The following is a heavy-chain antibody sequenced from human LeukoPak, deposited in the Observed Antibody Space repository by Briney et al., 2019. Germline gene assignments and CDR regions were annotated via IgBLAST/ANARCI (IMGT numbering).Heavy chain of an antibody. CDR2: IYSGGSR. CDR1: AFTVSTNY. D-gene: IGHD1/OR15-1a*01. CDR3: ARGGNNYNYGMDV. Sequence: GRSLRLSCAASAFTVSTNYMNWVRHPPGKGLEYVSVIYSGGSRYYADSVKGRFTISRDNSKNTLYLQMSSLRAEDTAVYYCARGGNNYNYGMDVWGQGTTVTVAS. V-gene: IGHV3-66*01. J-gene: IGHJ6*02.